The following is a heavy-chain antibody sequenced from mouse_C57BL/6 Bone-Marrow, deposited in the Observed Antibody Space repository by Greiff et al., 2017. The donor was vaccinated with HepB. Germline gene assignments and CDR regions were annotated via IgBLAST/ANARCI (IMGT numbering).Heavy chain of an antibody. Sequence: VQLQQSGTVLARPGASVKMSCKTSGYTFTSYWMHWVKQRPGQGLEWIGAIYPGTSDTSYNQKFKGNAKLTAVTSASTAYMELSSLTNEDSAVYYCTRYHGNYSAWIAYWGQGTLVTVSA. CDR1: GYTFTSYW. J-gene: IGHJ3*01. V-gene: IGHV1-5*01. D-gene: IGHD2-1*01. CDR2: IYPGTSDT. CDR3: TRYHGNYSAWIAY.